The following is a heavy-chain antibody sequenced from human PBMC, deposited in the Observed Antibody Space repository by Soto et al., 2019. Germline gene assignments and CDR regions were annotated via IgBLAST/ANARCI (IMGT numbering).Heavy chain of an antibody. CDR3: ARSGVTGIVIPSHWFDP. CDR1: GDSIGGVGY. J-gene: IGHJ5*02. V-gene: IGHV4-31*03. D-gene: IGHD2-21*02. CDR2: ISSSGST. Sequence: TLSLTGPVSGDSIGGVGYWSWIRQFPGRGLEWIGCISSSGSTYYNPALNNRISLSLDTSQNQFSLKLLSVTAADTAIYYCARSGVTGIVIPSHWFDPWGQGTLVTVYS.